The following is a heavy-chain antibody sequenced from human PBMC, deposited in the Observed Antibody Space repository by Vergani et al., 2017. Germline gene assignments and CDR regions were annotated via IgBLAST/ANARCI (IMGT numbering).Heavy chain of an antibody. D-gene: IGHD2-2*01. J-gene: IGHJ4*02. CDR3: AREVRGCSRTSCSPYYFDY. CDR2: INAYNGNT. Sequence: QVQLVQSGAEVKKPGASVKVSCKASGYTFTSYGITWVRQAPGQGLEWMGWINAYNGNTDYEQNLQDRVTMTTDTSTNTAYMELRSLRSDDTAVYYCAREVRGCSRTSCSPYYFDYWGQGTLVTVSS. CDR1: GYTFTSYG. V-gene: IGHV1-18*01.